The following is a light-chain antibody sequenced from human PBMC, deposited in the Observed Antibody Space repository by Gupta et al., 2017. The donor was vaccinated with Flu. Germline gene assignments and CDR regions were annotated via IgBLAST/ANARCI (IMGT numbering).Light chain of an antibody. J-gene: IGKJ1*01. CDR2: KAS. CDR3: QQYNSYSGT. CDR1: QSISSW. Sequence: GDRVTITCRASQSISSWLAWYQQKPGKAPKVLIYKASSLQSGVPSRFSGSGSETEFTLTISSLQPDDFATYYCQQYNSYSGTFGQGTKVEIK. V-gene: IGKV1-5*03.